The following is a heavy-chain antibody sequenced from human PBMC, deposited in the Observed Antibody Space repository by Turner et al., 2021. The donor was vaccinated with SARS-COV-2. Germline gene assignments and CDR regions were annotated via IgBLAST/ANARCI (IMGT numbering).Heavy chain of an antibody. CDR1: GYTLIELS. CDR2: FDPEDGET. D-gene: IGHD2-2*01. Sequence: QVQLVQSGAEVKKPGASVKVPCKVSGYTLIELSMHWVRQAPGKGLEWVGGFDPEDGETIYAQKFQGRVTMTEDTSTDTAYMELSSLRSEDTAVYYCATGTPLGYQNWFDPWGQGTLVTVSS. J-gene: IGHJ5*02. CDR3: ATGTPLGYQNWFDP. V-gene: IGHV1-24*01.